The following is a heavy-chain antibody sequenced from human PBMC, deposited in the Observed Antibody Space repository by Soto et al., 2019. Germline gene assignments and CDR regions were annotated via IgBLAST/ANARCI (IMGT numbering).Heavy chain of an antibody. D-gene: IGHD3-22*01. J-gene: IGHJ4*02. Sequence: PGGSLRLSCVASGFIFEDYAMNWVRQGPGKGLEWVSGISWNSGTIGYADAVKGRFTISRDNAKNPLHLQMNSLRAEDTALYYCAKDVGSYYYDTSAYHYDYWGRGTQVTVSS. CDR3: AKDVGSYYYDTSAYHYDY. V-gene: IGHV3-9*01. CDR1: GFIFEDYA. CDR2: ISWNSGTI.